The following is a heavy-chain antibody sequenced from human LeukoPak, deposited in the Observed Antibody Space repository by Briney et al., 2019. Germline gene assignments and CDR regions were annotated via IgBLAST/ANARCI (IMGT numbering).Heavy chain of an antibody. J-gene: IGHJ4*02. D-gene: IGHD6-25*01. CDR3: ARDVGSAPFDY. CDR1: GFTLSSSG. Sequence: GGSLRLSCAASGFTLSSSGMHWVRQAPGKGLEWVAVIWGDENHKYYGDSVRGRFTISRDNAKNTLYLQMVSLRVEDTAVYYCARDVGSAPFDYWGQGTLVTVSS. V-gene: IGHV3-33*01. CDR2: IWGDENHK.